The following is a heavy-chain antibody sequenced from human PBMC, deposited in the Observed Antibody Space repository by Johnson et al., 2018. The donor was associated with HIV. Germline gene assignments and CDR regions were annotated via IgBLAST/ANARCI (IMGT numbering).Heavy chain of an antibody. CDR1: GFTFSSYA. Sequence: QVQLVESGGGVVQPGRSLRLSCAASGFTFSSYAMHWVRQAPGKGLEWVAVMSYDGSSKYYADSVKGRFTISRDNSRNTLYLQMNSLRDEDTAVYYCARDQAIFGVVLASDAFDIWGQGTMVTVSS. CDR2: MSYDGSSK. D-gene: IGHD3-3*01. CDR3: ARDQAIFGVVLASDAFDI. J-gene: IGHJ3*02. V-gene: IGHV3-30*04.